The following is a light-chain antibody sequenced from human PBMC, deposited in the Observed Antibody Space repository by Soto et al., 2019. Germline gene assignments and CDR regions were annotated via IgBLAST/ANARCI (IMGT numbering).Light chain of an antibody. CDR1: QSVSNN. CDR3: QQYNNWPPLT. V-gene: IGKV3-15*01. CDR2: GAS. Sequence: EIVMTQSPATLSVSPGERATLSCGASQSVSNNLAWYQQKPGQAPRLLIYGASTRATGIPARFSGSGSGTEFTLTISSLKSEDFAVYYCQQYNNWPPLTFGGGTKVEIK. J-gene: IGKJ4*01.